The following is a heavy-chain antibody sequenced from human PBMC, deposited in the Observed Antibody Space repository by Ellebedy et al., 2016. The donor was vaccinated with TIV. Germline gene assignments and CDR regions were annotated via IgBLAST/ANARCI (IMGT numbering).Heavy chain of an antibody. CDR3: AADRYCSGGNCYWVDY. J-gene: IGHJ4*02. CDR1: GFTFSIYA. D-gene: IGHD2-15*01. CDR2: ISRSGDST. Sequence: PGGSLRLSCAASGFTFSIYAMSWVRQAPGKGLEWVSLISRSGDSTYYADSVKGRFTISRDNSKNTLYLQVNSLRAEDTAVYYCAADRYCSGGNCYWVDYWGQGTLVTVSS. V-gene: IGHV3-23*01.